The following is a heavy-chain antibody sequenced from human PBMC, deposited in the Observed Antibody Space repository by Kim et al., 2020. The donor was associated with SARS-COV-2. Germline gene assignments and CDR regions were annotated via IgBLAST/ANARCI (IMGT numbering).Heavy chain of an antibody. D-gene: IGHD1-26*01. CDR3: ARKFSVGATNWFDP. CDR2: INHSGST. V-gene: IGHV4-34*01. Sequence: SETLSLTCAVYGGSFSGYYWSWIRQPPGKGLEWIGEINHSGSTNYNPSLKSRVTISVDTSKNQFSLKLSSVTAADTAVYYCARKFSVGATNWFDPWGQGT. J-gene: IGHJ5*02. CDR1: GGSFSGYY.